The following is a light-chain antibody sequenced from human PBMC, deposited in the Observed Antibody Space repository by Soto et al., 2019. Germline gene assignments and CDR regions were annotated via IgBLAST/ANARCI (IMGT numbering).Light chain of an antibody. V-gene: IGLV2-23*01. CDR1: SGDVGSYNL. CDR3: CSYAGGSYG. Sequence: QSALTQPASVSGSPGQSITISCTGTSGDVGSYNLVSWYQQHPGKAPKLMIYEGSKRPSGVSNRFSGSKSGNTASLTISGLQAEDEADYYCCSYAGGSYGFGTGTKVTVL. J-gene: IGLJ1*01. CDR2: EGS.